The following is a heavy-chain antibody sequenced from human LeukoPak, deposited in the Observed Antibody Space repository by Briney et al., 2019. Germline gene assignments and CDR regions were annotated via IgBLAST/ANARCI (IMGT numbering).Heavy chain of an antibody. CDR3: ARSGYNWNDVIYFDY. J-gene: IGHJ4*02. Sequence: GGSLRLSCAASGFTFSSYSMNWVRQAPGKGLEWVSSISSNSSYIYYADSVKGRFTISRDNAKNSLYLQMNSLRAEDTAVYYCARSGYNWNDVIYFDYWGQGTLVTVSS. D-gene: IGHD1-1*01. CDR1: GFTFSSYS. V-gene: IGHV3-21*01. CDR2: ISSNSSYI.